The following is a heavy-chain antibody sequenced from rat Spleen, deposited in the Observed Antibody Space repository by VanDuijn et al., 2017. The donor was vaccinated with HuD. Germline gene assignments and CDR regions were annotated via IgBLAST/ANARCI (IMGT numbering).Heavy chain of an antibody. D-gene: IGHD1-12*02. Sequence: EVQLVESGGGLVQPGRYLKLSCAASGFTFSNYGMAGVRQAPTKGLEWVASVTNSGVRTYYRDSVKGRFTISRDNAKSYLYLQMDSLGSEDTATYYCTTDKITMMVVIGSYVMDAWGQGASVTVSS. CDR2: VTNSGVRT. J-gene: IGHJ4*01. CDR3: TTDKITMMVVIGSYVMDA. V-gene: IGHV5-27*01. CDR1: GFTFSNYG.